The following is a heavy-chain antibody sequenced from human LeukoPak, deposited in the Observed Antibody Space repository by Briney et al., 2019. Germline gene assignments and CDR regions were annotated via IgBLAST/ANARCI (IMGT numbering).Heavy chain of an antibody. CDR1: SGSISSSSYY. D-gene: IGHD3-9*01. CDR2: IYYSGST. CDR3: ARGGLRYFDWLFNPPRYYYGMDV. Sequence: PSETLSLTCTVSSGSISSSSYYWGWIRQPPGQGLEWIGTIYYSGSTNYNPSLKSRVTISVDTSKNQFSLKLSSVTAADTAVYYCARGGLRYFDWLFNPPRYYYGMDVWGQGTTVTVSS. V-gene: IGHV4-39*07. J-gene: IGHJ6*02.